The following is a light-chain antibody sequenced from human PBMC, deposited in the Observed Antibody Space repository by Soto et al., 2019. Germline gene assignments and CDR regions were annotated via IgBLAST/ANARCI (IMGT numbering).Light chain of an antibody. V-gene: IGKV3-15*01. CDR1: QSVSSN. J-gene: IGKJ4*01. Sequence: EIVMTQSPATLSVSPGERATLSCRASQSVSSNLAGYHQKPGQAPRLLIYGAFTRATGIPARFSGSGSGTEFTLTISSRQSEDFAIYYCQQYKNWPPLTFGGGTKVEIK. CDR2: GAF. CDR3: QQYKNWPPLT.